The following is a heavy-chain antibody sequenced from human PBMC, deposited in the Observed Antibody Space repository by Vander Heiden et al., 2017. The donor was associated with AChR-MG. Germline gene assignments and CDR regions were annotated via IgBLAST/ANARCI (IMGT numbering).Heavy chain of an antibody. CDR3: ARIRPNGDEVFDI. D-gene: IGHD7-27*01. CDR1: GVSISSSSYN. CDR2: IYYSGST. J-gene: IGHJ3*02. V-gene: IGHV4-39*01. Sequence: QLQLQESGPGLVRPSETLSLTCAVSGVSISSSSYNWGWIRQPPGKGLEWIGNIYYSGSTYYNPSLKSRVTISVDRSKNQFSLKLSSVTAADTAVYYCARIRPNGDEVFDIWGQGTMVTVSS.